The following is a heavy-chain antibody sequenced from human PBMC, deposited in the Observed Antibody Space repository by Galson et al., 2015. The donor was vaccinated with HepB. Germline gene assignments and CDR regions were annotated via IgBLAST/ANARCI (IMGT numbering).Heavy chain of an antibody. J-gene: IGHJ4*02. CDR3: ARQQSVWVSYRHFDY. CDR2: IYYSGST. CDR1: GGSISRTSYY. V-gene: IGHV4-39*01. D-gene: IGHD3-16*02. Sequence: ETLSLTCTVSGGSISRTSYYWGWIRQPPGQGLEWIGNIYYSGSTYYNPSLESRVTLSIDTSKNQFSLKLSSVTAADTAVYFCARQQSVWVSYRHFDYWGQGTLVTVSS.